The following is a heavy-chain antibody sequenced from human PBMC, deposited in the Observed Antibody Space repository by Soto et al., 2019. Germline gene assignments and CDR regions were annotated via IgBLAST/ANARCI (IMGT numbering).Heavy chain of an antibody. CDR1: GFTVSSNY. CDR3: AKAAEMSVGYGMDV. D-gene: IGHD3-10*01. Sequence: EVQLVESGGGLIQPGGSLRLSCAASGFTVSSNYMSWVRQAPGKGLEWVSVIYSGGVTFYADSVKGRFTISRDNSKNTLYLQMNNLRDEDTAVYYCAKAAEMSVGYGMDVWGQGTTVTVSS. V-gene: IGHV3-53*01. CDR2: IYSGGVT. J-gene: IGHJ6*02.